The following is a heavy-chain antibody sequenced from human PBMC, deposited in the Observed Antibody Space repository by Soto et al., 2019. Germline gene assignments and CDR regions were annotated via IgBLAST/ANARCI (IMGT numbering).Heavy chain of an antibody. J-gene: IGHJ6*02. CDR3: ASGGCSGGSCSRAYYYYYGMDV. CDR1: GGTFRSYT. V-gene: IGHV1-69*02. D-gene: IGHD2-15*01. Sequence: QVQLVQSGAEVKKPGSSVKVSCKASGGTFRSYTISWVRQAPGQGLEWMGRIIPILGIANYAQKFQGRVTITADKSTSTAYMELTSLRSEDTAVYYCASGGCSGGSCSRAYYYYYGMDVWGQGTTVTVSS. CDR2: IIPILGIA.